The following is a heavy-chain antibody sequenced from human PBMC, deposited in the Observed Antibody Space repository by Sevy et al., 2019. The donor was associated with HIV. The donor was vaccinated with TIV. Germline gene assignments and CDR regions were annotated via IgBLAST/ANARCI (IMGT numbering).Heavy chain of an antibody. CDR2: ISGSSNYI. D-gene: IGHD1-26*01. J-gene: IGHJ4*02. CDR3: VRGPPDGSYDYFDS. Sequence: GGSLRLSCAASGFTFNNFNMNWVRQAPGKGLQWVSSISGSSNYIYYAESLKGRFIISRDNVKDTVFLQMNSLSADDTAVYYCVRGPPDGSYDYFDSWGQGTLVTVSS. V-gene: IGHV3-21*06. CDR1: GFTFNNFN.